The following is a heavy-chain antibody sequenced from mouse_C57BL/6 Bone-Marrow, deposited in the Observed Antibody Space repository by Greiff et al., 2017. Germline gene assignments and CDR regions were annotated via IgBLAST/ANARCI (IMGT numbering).Heavy chain of an antibody. CDR2: ISNGGGST. Sequence: VQLKESGGGLVQPGGSLKLSCAASGFTFSDYYMYWVRQTPEKRLEWVAYISNGGGSTYYPDTVKGRFTISRDNAKNTLYLQMSRLKSEDTAMYYCARLPPDWYAMDYWGQGTSVTVSS. CDR3: ARLPPDWYAMDY. D-gene: IGHD2-4*01. CDR1: GFTFSDYY. V-gene: IGHV5-12*01. J-gene: IGHJ4*01.